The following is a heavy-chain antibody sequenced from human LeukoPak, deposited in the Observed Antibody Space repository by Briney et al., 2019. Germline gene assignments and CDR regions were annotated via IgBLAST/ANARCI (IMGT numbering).Heavy chain of an antibody. CDR1: GGSISSYY. V-gene: IGHV4-59*12. D-gene: IGHD4-17*01. CDR3: ARLRSTYWYFDL. Sequence: PSETLSLTCTVSGGSISSYYWSWIRQPPGKGLEWIGYIYYSGSTNYNPSLKSRVTISVDTSKNQFSLNLSSVTAADTAVYYCARLRSTYWYFDLWGRGTLVTVSS. J-gene: IGHJ2*01. CDR2: IYYSGST.